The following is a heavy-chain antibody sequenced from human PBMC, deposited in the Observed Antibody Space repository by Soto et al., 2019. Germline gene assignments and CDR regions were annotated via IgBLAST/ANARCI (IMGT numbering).Heavy chain of an antibody. CDR3: AKDQASGQGSFDS. CDR1: GFTFNIYG. Sequence: LRLSCAASGFTFNIYGMHWVRQAPDKGLEWVALISYDGSNQYYADSVEGRFTISRDNSKNTLFLQMNSLRADDTAVYYCAKDQASGQGSFDSWGQGTLVTVSS. J-gene: IGHJ4*02. CDR2: ISYDGSNQ. V-gene: IGHV3-30*18.